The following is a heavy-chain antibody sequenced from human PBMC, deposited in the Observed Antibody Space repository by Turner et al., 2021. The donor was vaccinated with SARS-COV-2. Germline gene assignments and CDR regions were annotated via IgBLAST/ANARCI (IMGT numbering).Heavy chain of an antibody. D-gene: IGHD3-16*01. CDR1: GDPIRRTNFH. CDR3: ARHLGEPHSESVLHYFDS. V-gene: IGHV4-39*01. Sequence: QLQLQESGPGVVKPSGTLSLSCSVPGDPIRRTNFHWGWIRQPQGRGLEWIGSLYSCESTYYDSSLKSRLTLSVDTSTNQISLRLTSVTAADTAVYYCARHLGEPHSESVLHYFDSWGQGSLVTVSS. J-gene: IGHJ4*02. CDR2: LYSCEST.